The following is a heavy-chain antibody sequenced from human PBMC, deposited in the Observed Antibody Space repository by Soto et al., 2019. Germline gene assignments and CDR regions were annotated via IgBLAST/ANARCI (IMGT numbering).Heavy chain of an antibody. V-gene: IGHV4-31*03. D-gene: IGHD3-22*01. CDR2: IYYSGST. CDR1: GGSISSGGYY. CDR3: ARATSIPMIVVVISYWYFDL. Sequence: QVQLQESGPGLVKPSQTLSLTCTVSGGSISSGGYYWSWIRQHPGKGLEWIGYIYYSGSTYYNPSIKSRVTISVDTSKNQFSLKLSSVTAADTAVYYCARATSIPMIVVVISYWYFDLWGRGTLVTVSS. J-gene: IGHJ2*01.